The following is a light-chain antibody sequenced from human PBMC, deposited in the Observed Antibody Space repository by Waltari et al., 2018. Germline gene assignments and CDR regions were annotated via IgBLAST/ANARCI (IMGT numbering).Light chain of an antibody. J-gene: IGLJ7*01. V-gene: IGLV1-47*01. CDR1: SSNLGRNY. Sequence: QSVVTQPPSASGTPGQRVPISCSGSSSNLGRNYVYWYQQLPGTAPKLLSDRNNQRPSGVPDRVSGSKSGISASLAIRGRRSEDEADYYCAAWEDSRSGHAVFGGGTQLTVL. CDR3: AAWEDSRSGHAV. CDR2: RNN.